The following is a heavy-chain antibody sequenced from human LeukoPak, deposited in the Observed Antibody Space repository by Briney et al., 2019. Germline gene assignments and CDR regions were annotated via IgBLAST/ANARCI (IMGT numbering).Heavy chain of an antibody. J-gene: IGHJ5*02. CDR3: AIGKTSITIFGVVRLWFDP. Sequence: GASVKVSCKASGYTFTSYDINWVRQATGQGLEWMGWMNPNSGNTGYAQKFQGRVTMTRNTSISTAYMELSSLRSEDTAVYNCAIGKTSITIFGVVRLWFDPWGQGTLVTVSS. CDR2: MNPNSGNT. D-gene: IGHD3-3*01. V-gene: IGHV1-8*01. CDR1: GYTFTSYD.